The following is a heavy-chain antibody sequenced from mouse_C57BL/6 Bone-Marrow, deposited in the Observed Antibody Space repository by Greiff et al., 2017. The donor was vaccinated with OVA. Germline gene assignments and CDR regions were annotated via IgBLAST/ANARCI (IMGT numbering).Heavy chain of an antibody. CDR1: GYTFTSSW. V-gene: IGHV1-69*01. Sequence: QVQLQQPGAELVMPGASVKLSCKASGYTFTSSWMHWVKQRPGQGLEWIGEIDPSDSYTNYNQKFKGKSTLTVDKSSSTAYMQLSSLTSEDSAVYYCARDGYSYAMDYWGQGTSVTVSS. CDR3: ARDGYSYAMDY. J-gene: IGHJ4*01. CDR2: IDPSDSYT. D-gene: IGHD2-3*01.